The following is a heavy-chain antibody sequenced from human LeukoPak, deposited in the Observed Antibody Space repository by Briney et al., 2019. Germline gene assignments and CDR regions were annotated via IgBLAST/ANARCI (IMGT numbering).Heavy chain of an antibody. CDR3: ARAKRTYYDFWSGSQPLDY. V-gene: IGHV4-39*07. CDR2: IYYSGST. Sequence: SETLSLTCTVSGGSISSSSYYWGWIRQPPGKGLEWIGSIYYSGSTYYNPSLKSRVTISVDTSKNQFSLKLSSVTAADTAVYYCARAKRTYYDFWSGSQPLDYWGQGTLVTVSS. CDR1: GGSISSSSYY. J-gene: IGHJ4*02. D-gene: IGHD3-3*01.